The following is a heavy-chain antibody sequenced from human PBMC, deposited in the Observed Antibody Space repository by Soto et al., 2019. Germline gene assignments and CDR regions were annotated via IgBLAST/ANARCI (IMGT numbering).Heavy chain of an antibody. V-gene: IGHV3-23*01. CDR1: GFTFSSYA. Sequence: PGGSLRLCCAASGFTFSSYAMSWVRQAPGKGLEWVSAISGSGGSTYYADSVKGRFTISRDNSKNTLYLQMNSLRAEDTAVYYCAKGQDYDSSGYYYGGPDAFAIWGQGTMVTVSS. CDR3: AKGQDYDSSGYYYGGPDAFAI. J-gene: IGHJ3*02. D-gene: IGHD3-22*01. CDR2: ISGSGGST.